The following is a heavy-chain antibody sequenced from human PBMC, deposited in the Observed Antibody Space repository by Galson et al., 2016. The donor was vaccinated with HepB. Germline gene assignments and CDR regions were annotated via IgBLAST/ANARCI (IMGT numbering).Heavy chain of an antibody. CDR1: GASVSSTGYY. CDR2: IFYFDNT. Sequence: SETLSLTCTVSGASVSSTGYYWSWLRQPPGKGLEWIGYIFYFDNTNYNPSLKSRVTISVDTSKNQFSLKLNSVTAADTAVYYCASDSTYGNFWGQGTLATVSS. D-gene: IGHD3-10*01. V-gene: IGHV4-61*08. CDR3: ASDSTYGNF. J-gene: IGHJ4*02.